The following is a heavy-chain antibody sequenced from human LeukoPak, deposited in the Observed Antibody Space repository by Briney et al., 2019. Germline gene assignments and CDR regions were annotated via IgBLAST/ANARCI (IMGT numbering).Heavy chain of an antibody. CDR3: AKDGAVTPTIYYYYYYMDV. CDR1: GFTFSSYG. J-gene: IGHJ6*03. CDR2: IRYDGSNK. D-gene: IGHD3-10*01. V-gene: IGHV3-30*02. Sequence: GGSLRLSCAASGFTFSSYGMHWVRQAPGKGLEWVAFIRYDGSNKYYADSVKGRFTISRDNSKNTLYPQMNSLRAEDTAVYYCAKDGAVTPTIYYYYYYMDVWGKGTTVTVSS.